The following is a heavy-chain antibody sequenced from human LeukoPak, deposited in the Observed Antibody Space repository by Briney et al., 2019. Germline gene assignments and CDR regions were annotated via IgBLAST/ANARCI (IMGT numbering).Heavy chain of an antibody. Sequence: GGSLRLSCAASGFTLSTYWMHWVRQGPGKGLVWVSCINSDGSRTTYADSVKGRFTISRDNAKNTLYLQMNTLRVEDTAVYYCARGSWSAADTNIDYWGDGNLVSVSS. CDR1: GFTLSTYW. V-gene: IGHV3-74*01. J-gene: IGHJ4*01. D-gene: IGHD6-13*01. CDR2: INSDGSRT. CDR3: ARGSWSAADTNIDY.